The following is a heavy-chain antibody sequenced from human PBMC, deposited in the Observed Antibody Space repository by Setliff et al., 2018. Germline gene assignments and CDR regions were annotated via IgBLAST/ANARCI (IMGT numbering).Heavy chain of an antibody. CDR1: GYSISSGFS. CDR3: ARDNRARHYMDV. J-gene: IGHJ6*03. CDR2: ILFSGDT. D-gene: IGHD3-10*01. Sequence: PSETLSLTCAVSGYSISSGFSWVWIRQSPGKGLEWIGRILFSGDTYYNPSLNSRVTISADISKNQFSLNLSSVTAADTAVYYCARDNRARHYMDVWGKGTTVTVSS. V-gene: IGHV4-38-2*02.